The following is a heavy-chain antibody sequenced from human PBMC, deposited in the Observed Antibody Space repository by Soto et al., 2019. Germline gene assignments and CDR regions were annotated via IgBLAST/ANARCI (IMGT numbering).Heavy chain of an antibody. V-gene: IGHV4-34*01. J-gene: IGHJ5*02. D-gene: IGHD5-18*01. CDR2: INHSGST. CDR3: ARGRRWIQLGGNWFDP. CDR1: GGSLSGCY. Sequence: SSETLSLTGAVYGGSLSGCYWSWIRQHPGKGLEWIGEINHSGSTNYNPSLKSLVTISVDTSKNQFSLKLSSVTAADTAVYYCARGRRWIQLGGNWFDPWGQGTLVTVSS.